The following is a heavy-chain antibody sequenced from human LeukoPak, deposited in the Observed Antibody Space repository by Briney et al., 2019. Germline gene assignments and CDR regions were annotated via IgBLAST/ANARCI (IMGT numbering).Heavy chain of an antibody. CDR3: AREVRIVVVTAPPTFDYYYYGMDV. J-gene: IGHJ6*02. CDR2: IYHSGSP. CDR1: GYSISSGYF. Sequence: PSETLSLTCTVSGYSISSGYFWVWIRQPPGKGLEWIGSIYHSGSPYYNPALKSRVTISVDTSKNQFSLKLTSVTAADTAVYYCAREVRIVVVTAPPTFDYYYYGMDVWGQGTTVTVSS. D-gene: IGHD2-21*02. V-gene: IGHV4-38-2*02.